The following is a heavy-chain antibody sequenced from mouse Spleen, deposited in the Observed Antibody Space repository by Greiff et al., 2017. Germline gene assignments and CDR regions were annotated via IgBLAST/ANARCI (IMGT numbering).Heavy chain of an antibody. D-gene: IGHD2-4*01. CDR2: ISDGGSYT. V-gene: IGHV5-4*02. Sequence: EVQGVESGGGLVKPGGSLKLSCAASGFTFSDYYMYWVRQTPEKRLEWVATISDGGSYTYYPDSVKGRFTISRDNAKNNLYLQMSSLKSEDTAMYYCARDYDYDGGFAYWGQGTLVTVSA. CDR3: ARDYDYDGGFAY. CDR1: GFTFSDYY. J-gene: IGHJ3*01.